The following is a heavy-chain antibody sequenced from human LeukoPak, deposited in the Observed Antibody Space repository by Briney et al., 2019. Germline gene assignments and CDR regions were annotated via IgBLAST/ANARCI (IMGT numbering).Heavy chain of an antibody. D-gene: IGHD1-26*01. CDR1: GGSFSGYY. V-gene: IGHV4-34*01. J-gene: IGHJ4*02. CDR2: INHSGST. Sequence: SETLSLTCAVYGGSFSGYYWSWIRQPPGRGLEWIGEINHSGSTNHNPSLKSRVIISVDTSKNQFSLKLSSVTAADTAVYYCARGGWELPEGSLDYWGQGTLVTVSS. CDR3: ARGGWELPEGSLDY.